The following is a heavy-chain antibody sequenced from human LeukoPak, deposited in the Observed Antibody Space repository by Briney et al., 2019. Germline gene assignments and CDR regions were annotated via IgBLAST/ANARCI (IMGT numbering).Heavy chain of an antibody. J-gene: IGHJ3*02. CDR1: GLTARTYN. V-gene: IGHV3-48*03. Sequence: HPGGSLRLSCAASGLTARTYNMNWVRQAPGKGLEWISFISESGTTISYADSVKGRFTISRDNAKNSLYLQMNSLRAEDTAVYYCAREMQEDSGSYWGAFDIWGQGTMVTVSS. D-gene: IGHD1-26*01. CDR3: AREMQEDSGSYWGAFDI. CDR2: ISESGTTI.